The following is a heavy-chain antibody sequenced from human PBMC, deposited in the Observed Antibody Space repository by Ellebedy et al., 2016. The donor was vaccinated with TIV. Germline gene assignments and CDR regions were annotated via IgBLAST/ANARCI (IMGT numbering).Heavy chain of an antibody. D-gene: IGHD2-15*01. V-gene: IGHV3-7*01. CDR3: ARLTGGTCYCAFDI. CDR1: GFTFSRYW. J-gene: IGHJ3*02. Sequence: PGGSLRLSCAASGFTFSRYWMSWVRQAPGKGLEWVANINQHESEKNYVASVRCRFTISRDNAKNSLYLQMNSLRAEDTAVYYCARLTGGTCYCAFDIWGQGTMVTVSS. CDR2: INQHESEK.